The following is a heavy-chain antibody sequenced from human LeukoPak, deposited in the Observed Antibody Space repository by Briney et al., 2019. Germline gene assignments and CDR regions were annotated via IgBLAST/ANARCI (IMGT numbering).Heavy chain of an antibody. CDR2: INHSGST. J-gene: IGHJ6*02. Sequence: SETLSLTCAVYGGSFSGYYWSWIRQPPGKGLEWIGEINHSGSTNYNPSLKSRVTISVDTSKNQFSLKLSSVTAADTAVYHCARDRRVVPAAIPYYYYGMDVWGQGTTVTVSS. CDR3: ARDRRVVPAAIPYYYYGMDV. D-gene: IGHD2-2*01. CDR1: GGSFSGYY. V-gene: IGHV4-34*01.